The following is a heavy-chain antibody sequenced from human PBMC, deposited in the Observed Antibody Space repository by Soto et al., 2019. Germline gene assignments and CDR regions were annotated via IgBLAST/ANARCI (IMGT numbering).Heavy chain of an antibody. Sequence: PEGSLRLSCTASGFSFSAYALSWVRQAPGKGLEWVSGISGSGGSPYYADSVKGRFTISRDNSMNTLYLQMNSLRAEDTATYYCAKYTEVVVTAYFDYWGQGALVTVSS. J-gene: IGHJ4*02. D-gene: IGHD2-21*02. V-gene: IGHV3-23*01. CDR3: AKYTEVVVTAYFDY. CDR1: GFSFSAYA. CDR2: ISGSGGSP.